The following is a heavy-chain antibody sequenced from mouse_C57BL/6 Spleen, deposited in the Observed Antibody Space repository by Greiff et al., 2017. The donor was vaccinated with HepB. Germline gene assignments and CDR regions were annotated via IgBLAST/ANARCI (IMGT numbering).Heavy chain of an antibody. D-gene: IGHD1-1*01. CDR1: GYAFSSSW. V-gene: IGHV1-82*01. CDR3: ARGGILAAMDY. CDR2: IYPGDGDT. J-gene: IGHJ4*01. Sequence: VQLQQSGPELVKPGASVKISCKASGYAFSSSWMNWVKQRPGKGLEWIGRIYPGDGDTNYNGKFKGKATLTADKSSSTAYMQLSSLTSEESAFYFCARGGILAAMDYWGQGTSVTVSS.